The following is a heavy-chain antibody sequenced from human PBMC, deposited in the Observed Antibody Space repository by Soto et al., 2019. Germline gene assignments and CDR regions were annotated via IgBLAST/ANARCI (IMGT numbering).Heavy chain of an antibody. CDR2: IYSGTNT. Sequence: GGSLRLSCAPSGLTVSDNYMGWVRQAPGKGLEWVSIIYSGTNTKYADSVKGRFTISRDNSKNTVYLQMNSLKTEDTAVYYCTTDPVTMIVVVPSSGWGQGTLVTVSS. J-gene: IGHJ4*02. CDR3: TTDPVTMIVVVPSSG. V-gene: IGHV3-66*01. D-gene: IGHD3-22*01. CDR1: GLTVSDNY.